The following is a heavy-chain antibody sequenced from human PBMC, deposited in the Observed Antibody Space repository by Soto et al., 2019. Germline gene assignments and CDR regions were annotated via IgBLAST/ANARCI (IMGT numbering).Heavy chain of an antibody. J-gene: IGHJ6*02. CDR2: IYHSGTT. Sequence: PSETLSLTCAVSGDSITSIYHWAWIRQPPGRGLEWVASIYHSGTTYYNPSLKSRVTISVDTSKNQFSLNLRSVTAADSAVYYCARFKKPPQLADRPYYYYGMDVWGQGTTVTVSS. CDR3: ARFKKPPQLADRPYYYYGMDV. CDR1: GDSITSIYH. D-gene: IGHD6-6*01. V-gene: IGHV4-38-2*01.